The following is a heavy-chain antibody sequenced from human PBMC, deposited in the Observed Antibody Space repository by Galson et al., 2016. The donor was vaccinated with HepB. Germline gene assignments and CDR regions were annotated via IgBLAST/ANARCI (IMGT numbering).Heavy chain of an antibody. CDR2: IWFDGSTK. J-gene: IGHJ4*02. V-gene: IGHV3-33*01. Sequence: SLRLSCAASGFTFSTYAMHWVRQAPGKGLEWVALIWFDGSTKYSADSVKGRFTVSRDNSKNTLFLQMNSLRAEDTAVYYCVRRAEHSGSYHGHFDFWGQGTLVTVSS. D-gene: IGHD1-26*01. CDR3: VRRAEHSGSYHGHFDF. CDR1: GFTFSTYA.